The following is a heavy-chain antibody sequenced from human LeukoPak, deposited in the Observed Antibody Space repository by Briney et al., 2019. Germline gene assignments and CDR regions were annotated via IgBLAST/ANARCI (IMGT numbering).Heavy chain of an antibody. CDR1: GFTVSSNY. J-gene: IGHJ6*02. D-gene: IGHD4-17*01. Sequence: GGSLRLSCAASGFTVSSNYMNWVRQAPGKGLEWVSVIYGGGNIYYADSVKGRFTISRDNAKNSLYLQMNSLRAEDTAVYYCAREEHGDYDYYYYGMDVWGQGTTVTAS. CDR3: AREEHGDYDYYYYGMDV. V-gene: IGHV3-53*01. CDR2: IYGGGNI.